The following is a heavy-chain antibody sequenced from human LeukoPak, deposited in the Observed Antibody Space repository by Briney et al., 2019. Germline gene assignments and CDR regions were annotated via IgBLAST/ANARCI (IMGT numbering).Heavy chain of an antibody. D-gene: IGHD5-24*01. V-gene: IGHV3-21*05. J-gene: IGHJ4*02. CDR2: ISSGSSDT. CDR1: GFTFSSYA. CDR3: VTNGDGYNVGFDY. Sequence: GGSLRLSCAASGFTFSSYAMSWVRQAPGKGPEWVSYISSGSSDTFYADSVKGRFTISRDNAKNSLYLQMNSLRVEDTAIYYCVTNGDGYNVGFDYWGQGTLVTVSS.